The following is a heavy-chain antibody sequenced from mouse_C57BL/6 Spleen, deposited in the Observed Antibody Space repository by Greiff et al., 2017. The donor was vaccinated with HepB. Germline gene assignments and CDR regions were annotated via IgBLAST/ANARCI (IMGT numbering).Heavy chain of an antibody. CDR3: TNNWDRLYYAMDY. Sequence: EVQLQQSGPELVKPGASVKISCKASGYTFTDYYMNWVKQSHGKSLEWIGDINPNNGGTSYNQKFKGKATLTVDKSSSTAYMELRSLTSEDSAVYYCTNNWDRLYYAMDYWGQGTSVTVSS. J-gene: IGHJ4*01. V-gene: IGHV1-26*01. D-gene: IGHD4-1*01. CDR2: INPNNGGT. CDR1: GYTFTDYY.